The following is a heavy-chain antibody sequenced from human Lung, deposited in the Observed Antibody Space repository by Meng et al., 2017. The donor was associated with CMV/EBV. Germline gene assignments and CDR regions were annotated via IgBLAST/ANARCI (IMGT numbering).Heavy chain of an antibody. D-gene: IGHD4-17*01. CDR1: GFTFSSYA. CDR2: IPYDGSNK. CDR3: ARDNYGDYGDAFDI. Sequence: LSLTXAASGFTFSSYAMHWVRQAPGKGLEWVAVIPYDGSNKYYADSVKGRFTISRDNSKNTLYLQMNSLRAEDTAVYYCARDNYGDYGDAFDIWGQGTXVTVSS. V-gene: IGHV3-30-3*01. J-gene: IGHJ3*02.